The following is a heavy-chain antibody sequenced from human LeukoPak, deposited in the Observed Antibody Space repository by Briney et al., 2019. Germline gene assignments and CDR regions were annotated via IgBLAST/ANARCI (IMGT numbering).Heavy chain of an antibody. Sequence: SQTLSLTCTVSGGSISSYYWSWIRQPPGKGLEWIGYIYYSGSTNYNPSLKSRVTISVDTSKNQFSLKLSSVTAADTAVYYCALGLPPNVDYWGQGTLVTVSS. CDR2: IYYSGST. CDR3: ALGLPPNVDY. CDR1: GGSISSYY. V-gene: IGHV4-59*01. D-gene: IGHD3/OR15-3a*01. J-gene: IGHJ4*02.